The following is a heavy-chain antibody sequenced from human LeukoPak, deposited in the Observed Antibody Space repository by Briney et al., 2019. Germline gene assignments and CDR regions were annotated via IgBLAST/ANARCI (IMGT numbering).Heavy chain of an antibody. J-gene: IGHJ4*02. Sequence: ASVKVSCKASGYTFTGYYMRWVRRAPGQGLEWMGWINPNSGGTNYAQKFQGRVTMTRDTSISTAYMELSRLRSDDTAVYYCARDRRRVLLWFGETGYFDYWGQGTLVTVSS. CDR1: GYTFTGYY. D-gene: IGHD3-10*01. CDR2: INPNSGGT. V-gene: IGHV1-2*02. CDR3: ARDRRRVLLWFGETGYFDY.